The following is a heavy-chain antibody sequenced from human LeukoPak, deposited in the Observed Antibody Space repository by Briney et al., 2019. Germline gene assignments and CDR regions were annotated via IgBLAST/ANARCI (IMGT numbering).Heavy chain of an antibody. J-gene: IGHJ6*03. CDR3: ATQTQNYDFWSGSNYYMDV. CDR2: IYYSGST. Sequence: SETLSLTCTVSGGTISSSSYYWGWIRQPPGKGLEWIGYIYYSGSTNYNPSLKSRVTISVDTSKNQFSLKLSSVTAADTAVYYCATQTQNYDFWSGSNYYMDVWGKGTTVTVSS. D-gene: IGHD3-3*01. V-gene: IGHV4-61*05. CDR1: GGTISSSSYY.